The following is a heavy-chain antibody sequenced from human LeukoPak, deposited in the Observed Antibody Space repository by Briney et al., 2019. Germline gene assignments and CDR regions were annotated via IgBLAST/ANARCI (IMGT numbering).Heavy chain of an antibody. D-gene: IGHD1-26*01. V-gene: IGHV3-7*01. CDR2: IKQDGSEK. CDR1: GFTFSNYW. J-gene: IGHJ5*01. Sequence: GGSLRLSCAASGFTFSNYWMNWVRQAPGKGLEWVANIKQDGSEKYYVDSVKGRFTVSRDNAKNSLYLQMNSLRAENTAVYYCAKEGAYPILPYDSWAQGTLVTVSS. CDR3: AKEGAYPILPYDS.